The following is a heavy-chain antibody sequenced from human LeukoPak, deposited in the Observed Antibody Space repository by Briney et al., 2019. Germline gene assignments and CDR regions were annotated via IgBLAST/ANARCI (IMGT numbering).Heavy chain of an antibody. D-gene: IGHD1-7*01. CDR2: INHSGST. Sequence: TSETLSLTCAVYGGSFRGYYWSWIRQPPGKGLEWIGEINHSGSTNYNPSLKSRVTISVDTSKNQFSLKLSSVTAADTAVYYCARDLSGTTGGFGFDYWGQGTLVTVSS. CDR3: ARDLSGTTGGFGFDY. V-gene: IGHV4-34*01. J-gene: IGHJ4*02. CDR1: GGSFRGYY.